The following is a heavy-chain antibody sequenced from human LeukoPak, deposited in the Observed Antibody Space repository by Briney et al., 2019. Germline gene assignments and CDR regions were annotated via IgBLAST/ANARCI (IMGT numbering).Heavy chain of an antibody. Sequence: GGSLRLSCAASGLTFSSSAMSWVRQAPGKGRGWVSAISNNGGYTYYADSVQGRFTISRDNSKSTLCLQMNSLRAEDTAVYYCAKQLGYCSDGSCYFPYWGQGTLVTVSS. CDR3: AKQLGYCSDGSCYFPY. CDR2: ISNNGGYT. CDR1: GLTFSSSA. J-gene: IGHJ4*02. V-gene: IGHV3-23*01. D-gene: IGHD2-15*01.